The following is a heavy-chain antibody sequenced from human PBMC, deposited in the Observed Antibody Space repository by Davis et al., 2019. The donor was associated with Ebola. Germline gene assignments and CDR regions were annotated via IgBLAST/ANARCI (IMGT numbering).Heavy chain of an antibody. Sequence: ASVKVSCKASFTSYYVHWVRQAPGQGLEWMGIINPGDGTTNYAQKFQGRVTMTRDTAVNTIYMELNSLRFEDTAVYYCTRGENDGSGNYVGDYWGQGTLVTVSS. V-gene: IGHV1-46*01. CDR2: INPGDGTT. CDR1: FTSYY. D-gene: IGHD3-10*01. CDR3: TRGENDGSGNYVGDY. J-gene: IGHJ4*02.